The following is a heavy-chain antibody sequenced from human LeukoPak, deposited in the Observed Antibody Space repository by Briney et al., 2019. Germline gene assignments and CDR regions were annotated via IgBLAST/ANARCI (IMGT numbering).Heavy chain of an antibody. J-gene: IGHJ6*03. CDR2: INPNSGGT. D-gene: IGHD6-13*01. CDR1: VYTFTVYY. V-gene: IGHV1-2*02. CDR3: ARNKGIAAAGPGYYYYYMDV. Sequence: ASVKVSCKASVYTFTVYYMHWVRQAPGQGLEWMGWINPNSGGTNYAQKFQGGVTITKDTSISTAYMELSRLRSDDTAVYYCARNKGIAAAGPGYYYYYMDVWGKGTTVTVSS.